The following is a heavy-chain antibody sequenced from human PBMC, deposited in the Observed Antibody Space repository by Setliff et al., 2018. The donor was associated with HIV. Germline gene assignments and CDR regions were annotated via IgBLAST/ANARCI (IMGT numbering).Heavy chain of an antibody. CDR1: GYTLAELS. CDR2: FDPEDVET. V-gene: IGHV1-24*01. CDR3: ATVGRYYYDSSGQEYFQH. J-gene: IGHJ1*01. D-gene: IGHD3-22*01. Sequence: ASVKVSCKVSGYTLAELSIHWVRQAPGKGLEWMGGFDPEDVETVYAQKFQGRVTMTEDTSTDTAYMELSSLRSEDTAVYYCATVGRYYYDSSGQEYFQHWGQGTLVTVSS.